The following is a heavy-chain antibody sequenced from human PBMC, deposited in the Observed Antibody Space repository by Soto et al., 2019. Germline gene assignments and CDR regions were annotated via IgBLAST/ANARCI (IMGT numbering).Heavy chain of an antibody. D-gene: IGHD3-3*01. V-gene: IGHV3-7*03. CDR1: GSSFGTYW. CDR3: ARDVGPITIFGEALSGYFDF. Sequence: GGSLRLSCAVSGSSFGTYWMSWVRQAQGKGLEWLDSIKQDGSERYYLDSVKGRFTISRDNAKDSLSLQMNSLSGEDTAFYYCARDVGPITIFGEALSGYFDFWGQGTLVTVSS. J-gene: IGHJ4*02. CDR2: IKQDGSER.